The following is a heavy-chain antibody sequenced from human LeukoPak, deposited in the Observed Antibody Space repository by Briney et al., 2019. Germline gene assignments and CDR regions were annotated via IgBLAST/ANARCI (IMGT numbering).Heavy chain of an antibody. Sequence: GGSLRLSCAASGFTFSSYGMHWVRQAPGKGLEWVAVISYDGSNKYYADSVKGRFTISRDNSKNTLYLQMNSLRAEDTAVYYCAKDSGINWNDGGAIFQHWGQGTLVTVSS. D-gene: IGHD1-20*01. J-gene: IGHJ1*01. CDR1: GFTFSSYG. V-gene: IGHV3-30*18. CDR2: ISYDGSNK. CDR3: AKDSGINWNDGGAIFQH.